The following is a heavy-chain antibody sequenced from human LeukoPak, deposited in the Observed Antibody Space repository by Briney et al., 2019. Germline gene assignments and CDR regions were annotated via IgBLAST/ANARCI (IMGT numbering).Heavy chain of an antibody. V-gene: IGHV3-23*01. D-gene: IGHD3-22*01. CDR2: ISGSGGST. Sequence: GALRLSCAASGFTFSSYAMSWVRQAPGKGLEWVSAISGSGGSTYYADSVKGRFTISRDNSKNTLYLQMNSLRAEDTAVYYCAPSGNYYDSSGYYYYWGQGTLVTVSS. J-gene: IGHJ4*02. CDR3: APSGNYYDSSGYYYY. CDR1: GFTFSSYA.